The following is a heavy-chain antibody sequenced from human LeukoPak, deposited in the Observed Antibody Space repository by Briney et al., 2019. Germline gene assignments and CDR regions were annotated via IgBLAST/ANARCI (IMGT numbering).Heavy chain of an antibody. CDR2: IIPIFGIA. CDR3: ARSSENYYDSSGYSFDY. V-gene: IGHV1-69*13. CDR1: GGTFSSYA. D-gene: IGHD3-22*01. J-gene: IGHJ4*02. Sequence: SVKVSCKASGGTFSSYAISWVRQAPGQGLEWMGGIIPIFGIANYAQKFQGRVTITADESTSTAYMELSSLRSEDTAVYYCARSSENYYDSSGYSFDYWGQGTLVTVSS.